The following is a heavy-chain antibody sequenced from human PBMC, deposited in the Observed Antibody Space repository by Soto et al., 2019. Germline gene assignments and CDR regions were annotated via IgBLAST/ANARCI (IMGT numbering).Heavy chain of an antibody. J-gene: IGHJ4*02. V-gene: IGHV3-53*02. Sequence: EVQLVETGGGLIQPGWSLRLSCAASGCTVSSNYMSWVRQAPGKGLEWVSIIYSGGSKHYAPSVKGRFTISRDNSKNTLYLQMNSLRAEATGVYYCTRVLNVDDHSGYYDYWVQGTLVTVSP. CDR2: IYSGGSK. D-gene: IGHD3-22*01. CDR3: TRVLNVDDHSGYYDY. CDR1: GCTVSSNY.